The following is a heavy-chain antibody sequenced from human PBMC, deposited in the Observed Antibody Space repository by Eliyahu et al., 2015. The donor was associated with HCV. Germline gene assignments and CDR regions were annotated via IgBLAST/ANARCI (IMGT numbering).Heavy chain of an antibody. CDR1: GFIVSTAX. CDR3: TTGAPGGFDYYLDV. CDR2: IKSXTDGGTT. D-gene: IGHD3-10*01. J-gene: IGHJ6*03. Sequence: EVQLLVSVGGLVKRVGSLRLLCASAGFIVSTAXXSWVRQAXGKGLEWIGRIKSXTDGGTTDYXAPVKGRFTISRDASKSTLYLQMNSLKTEDTAVYYCTTGAPGGFDYYLDVWGQGTTVTVSS. V-gene: IGHV3-15*01.